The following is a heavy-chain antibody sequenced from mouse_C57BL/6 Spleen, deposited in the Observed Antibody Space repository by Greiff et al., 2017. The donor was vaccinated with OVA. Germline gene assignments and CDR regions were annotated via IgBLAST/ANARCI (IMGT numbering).Heavy chain of an antibody. V-gene: IGHV5-9-1*02. CDR3: TREGHYDGYYVGAMDY. Sequence: DVKLVESGEGLVKPGGSLKLSCAASGFTFSSYAMSWVRQTPEKRLEWVAYISSGGDYIYYADTVKGRFTISRDNARNTLYLQMSSLKSEDTAMYYCTREGHYDGYYVGAMDYWGQGTSVTVSS. CDR2: ISSGGDYI. D-gene: IGHD2-3*01. J-gene: IGHJ4*01. CDR1: GFTFSSYA.